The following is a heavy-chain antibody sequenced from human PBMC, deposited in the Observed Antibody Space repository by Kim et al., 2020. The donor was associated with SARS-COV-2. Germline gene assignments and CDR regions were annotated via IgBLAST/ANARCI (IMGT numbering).Heavy chain of an antibody. J-gene: IGHJ4*02. Sequence: ASVKVSCKASGYIFTAYAMNWVRQAPGQGLEWMAWINTDTGNPTFAQAFTGRFVFSLDTSLTTAYLQINNLKSEDTAVYYCARLSHGSGSSSDYWGQGTLVTVSS. CDR2: INTDTGNP. V-gene: IGHV7-4-1*02. CDR1: GYIFTAYA. D-gene: IGHD3-10*01. CDR3: ARLSHGSGSSSDY.